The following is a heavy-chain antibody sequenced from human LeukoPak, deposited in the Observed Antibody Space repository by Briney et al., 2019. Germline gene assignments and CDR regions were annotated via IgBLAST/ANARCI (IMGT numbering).Heavy chain of an antibody. V-gene: IGHV4-39*01. CDR2: IYYSGST. CDR1: GGSISSSSYY. CDR3: ARRVWGYCSSTSCHVGAFDI. J-gene: IGHJ3*02. D-gene: IGHD2-2*01. Sequence: SETLSLTCTVSGGSISSSSYYWGWIRQPPGKGLEWIGSIYYSGSTYYNPSLKTRVTISVDTSKNQFSLKLSSVTAAYTAVYYCARRVWGYCSSTSCHVGAFDIWGQGTMVTVSS.